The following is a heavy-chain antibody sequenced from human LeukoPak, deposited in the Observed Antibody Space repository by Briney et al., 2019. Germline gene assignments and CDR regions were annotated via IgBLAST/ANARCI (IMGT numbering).Heavy chain of an antibody. V-gene: IGHV1-69*04. Sequence: ASVKVSCKASGYTFTSYGISWVRQAPGQGLEWMGRIIPILGIANYAQKFQGRVTITADKSTSTAYMELSSLRSEDTAVYYCARDRSTSAYYYYGMDVWGQGTTVTVSS. J-gene: IGHJ6*02. CDR3: ARDRSTSAYYYYGMDV. D-gene: IGHD2-2*01. CDR2: IIPILGIA. CDR1: GYTFTSYG.